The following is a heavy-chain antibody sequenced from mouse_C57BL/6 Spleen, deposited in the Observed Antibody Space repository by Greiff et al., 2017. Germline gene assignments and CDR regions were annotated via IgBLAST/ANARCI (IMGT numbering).Heavy chain of an antibody. CDR1: GYSITSGYY. CDR2: ISYDGSN. D-gene: IGHD1-1*01. Sequence: DVKLQESGPGLVKPSQSLSLTCSVTGYSITSGYYWNWIRQFPGNKLEWMGYISYDGSNNYNPSLKNRISITRDTSKNQFFLKLNSVTTEDTATYYCARFLYYGSSFYAMDYWGQGTSVTVSS. CDR3: ARFLYYGSSFYAMDY. V-gene: IGHV3-6*01. J-gene: IGHJ4*01.